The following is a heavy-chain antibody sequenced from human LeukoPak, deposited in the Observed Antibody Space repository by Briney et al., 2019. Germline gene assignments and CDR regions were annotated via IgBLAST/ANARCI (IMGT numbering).Heavy chain of an antibody. CDR3: ARGLEGFGGAAYYYYYMDV. Sequence: SETLSLTCTVSGGSMDNYYWSWIRQAAGQGLEWIGRIYISGFTNYRPSLKGRVTMSVDTSRNQFSLKLTYVTAADTAVYYCARGLEGFGGAAYYYYYMDVWGKGTTVTVSS. V-gene: IGHV4-4*07. CDR1: GGSMDNYY. D-gene: IGHD1-26*01. CDR2: IYISGFT. J-gene: IGHJ6*03.